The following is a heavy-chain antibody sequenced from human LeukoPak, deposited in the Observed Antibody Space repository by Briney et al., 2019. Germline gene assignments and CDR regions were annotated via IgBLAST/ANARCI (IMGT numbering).Heavy chain of an antibody. CDR3: ARETNQLGYCSSTSCSLYNWFDP. Sequence: SETLSLTCTVSGGSISSGGYYWSWIRQHPGKGLEWIGYIYYSGSTHYNPSLKSRVTISVDTSKNQFSLKLSSVTAADTAVYYCARETNQLGYCSSTSCSLYNWFDPWGQGTLVTVSS. D-gene: IGHD2-2*01. CDR2: IYYSGST. CDR1: GGSISSGGYY. V-gene: IGHV4-31*03. J-gene: IGHJ5*02.